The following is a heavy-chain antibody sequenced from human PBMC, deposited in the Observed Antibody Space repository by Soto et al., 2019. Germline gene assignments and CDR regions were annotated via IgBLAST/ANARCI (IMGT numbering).Heavy chain of an antibody. D-gene: IGHD2-15*01. CDR2: ISGSGGTT. CDR1: GFTFSTCG. Sequence: GGSLRLSCEASGFTFSTCGMSWVRQAPGKGLEWVSSISGSGGTTYYADSVKGRFTISRDNSKNTLYLQMNSLRAEDTAVYYCAKDRDTVVLVAAYDYWGLGT. V-gene: IGHV3-23*01. J-gene: IGHJ4*02. CDR3: AKDRDTVVLVAAYDY.